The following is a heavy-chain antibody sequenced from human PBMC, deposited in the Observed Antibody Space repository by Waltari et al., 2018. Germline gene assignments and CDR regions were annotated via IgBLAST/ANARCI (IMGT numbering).Heavy chain of an antibody. CDR3: TSDAFGNSIGGVFDY. D-gene: IGHD3-3*01. Sequence: EVQLVESGGGLVQPGRSLRLSCVGSGFSFADRAMHWVRQVPGKGLEWVSGINWNSGTIGYADSVKGRVTISRDNAKNSLYLQINSVRTEDTALYYCTSDAFGNSIGGVFDYWGQGTLVNVSS. J-gene: IGHJ4*02. V-gene: IGHV3-9*01. CDR1: GFSFADRA. CDR2: INWNSGTI.